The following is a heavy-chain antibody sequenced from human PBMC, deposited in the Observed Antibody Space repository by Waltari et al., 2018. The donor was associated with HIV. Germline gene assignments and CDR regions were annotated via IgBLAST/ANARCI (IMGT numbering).Heavy chain of an antibody. D-gene: IGHD2-21*02. CDR1: GGSISSSGSY. CDR2: SYQSGST. CDR3: ARVDGPYCGGDCYLV. J-gene: IGHJ4*02. V-gene: IGHV4-39*07. Sequence: QLQLQESGPGLVKPPETLSLTCTVSGGSISSSGSYWGWIRQPPGKGLEWIGTSYQSGSTYYVPSLKSRVTISIDTSKNLFSLKLSSVTAADTAVYYCARVDGPYCGGDCYLVWGQGALVTVSS.